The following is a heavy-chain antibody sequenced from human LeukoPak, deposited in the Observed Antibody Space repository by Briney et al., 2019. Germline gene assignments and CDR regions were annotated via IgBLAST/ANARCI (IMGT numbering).Heavy chain of an antibody. V-gene: IGHV3-23*01. CDR2: ISGSGGST. J-gene: IGHJ4*02. Sequence: GGSLRPSCAASGFTFSSYAMTWVRQAPGKGLEWVSGISGSGGSTNYADSVKGRFTISRDNSKDTLYLQMNSLRAEDTAVYYCAKDPNGSGPDFDYWGQGTLVTVSS. D-gene: IGHD3-10*01. CDR3: AKDPNGSGPDFDY. CDR1: GFTFSSYA.